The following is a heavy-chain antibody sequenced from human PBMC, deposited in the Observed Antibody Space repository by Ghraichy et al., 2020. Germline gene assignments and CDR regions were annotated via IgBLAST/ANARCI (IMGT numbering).Heavy chain of an antibody. CDR1: GGSISSGDYY. D-gene: IGHD7-27*01. CDR3: ARGLRLGYGTMYYFDY. J-gene: IGHJ4*02. V-gene: IGHV4-30-4*01. CDR2: IYYSGST. Sequence: SQTLSLTCTVSGGSISSGDYYWSWIRQPPGKGLEWIGYIYYSGSTYYNPSLKSRVTISVDTSKNQFSLKLSSVTAADTAVYYCARGLRLGYGTMYYFDYWGQGTLVTVSS.